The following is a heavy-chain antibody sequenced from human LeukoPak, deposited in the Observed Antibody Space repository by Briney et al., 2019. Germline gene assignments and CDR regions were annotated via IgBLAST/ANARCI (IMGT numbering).Heavy chain of an antibody. D-gene: IGHD3-10*01. Sequence: PGGSLRLSCVASGFIFSKHWMHWVRQAPGKGLVWVSRLNLDGSTTSYADSVKGRFTISRDNAKSTLYLQMNSLRVDDTGVYYCARESSGSYWGWGQGTLVTVSS. J-gene: IGHJ4*02. CDR1: GFIFSKHW. V-gene: IGHV3-74*01. CDR2: LNLDGSTT. CDR3: ARESSGSYWG.